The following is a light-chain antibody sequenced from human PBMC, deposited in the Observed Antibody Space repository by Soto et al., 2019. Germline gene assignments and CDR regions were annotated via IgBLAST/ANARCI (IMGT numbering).Light chain of an antibody. CDR2: DAS. CDR3: QQDYNLPFT. V-gene: IGKV3D-7*01. J-gene: IGKJ5*01. Sequence: ESVLTQSPATLSLSPGERATLSCRASPSVSNSLAWYQHKPGQAPRLLIYDASNRATGVPTRFSGSGSGTDFTLTISSLQAEDFAVYYCQQDYNLPFTFGQGTRLEIK. CDR1: PSVSNS.